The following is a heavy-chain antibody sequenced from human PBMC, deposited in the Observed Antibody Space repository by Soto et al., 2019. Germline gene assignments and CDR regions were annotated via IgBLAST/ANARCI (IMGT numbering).Heavy chain of an antibody. CDR3: ARDFRDGYYFDY. CDR2: ISSSTSYM. CDR1: GFTFSSYS. J-gene: IGHJ4*02. V-gene: IGHV3-21*01. D-gene: IGHD5-12*01. Sequence: EVQLVESGGGLVKPGGSLRLSCAASGFTFSSYSMNWVRQAPGKGREWVSSISSSTSYMYYADSVKGRFTISRDNAKNSLYLQMNSLRAEDTAVYYCARDFRDGYYFDYWGQGTLVTVSS.